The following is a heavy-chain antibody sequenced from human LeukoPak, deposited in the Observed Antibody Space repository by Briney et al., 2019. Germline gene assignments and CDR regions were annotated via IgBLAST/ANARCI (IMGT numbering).Heavy chain of an antibody. CDR1: GGTFSSYA. J-gene: IGHJ5*02. CDR2: IIPIFGTA. D-gene: IGHD3-10*01. CDR3: AREDAYYYGSGSYYNNWFDP. V-gene: IGHV1-69*06. Sequence: SVKVSCKASGGTFSSYAISWVRQAPGQGLEWMGGIIPIFGTANYAQKFQGRVTITADKSTSTAYMELSSLRSEDTAVYYCAREDAYYYGSGSYYNNWFDPWGQGTLVTVSS.